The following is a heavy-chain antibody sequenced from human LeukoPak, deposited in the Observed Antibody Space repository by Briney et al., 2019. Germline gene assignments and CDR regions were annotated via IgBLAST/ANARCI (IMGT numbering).Heavy chain of an antibody. D-gene: IGHD1-20*01. CDR2: INHSGST. CDR1: GGSFSGYY. Sequence: SGTLSLTCAVYGGSFSGYYWSWIRQPPGKGLEWIGEINHSGSTNYNPSLKSRVTISVDTSKNQVPLKLSSVTAADTAVYYCARGITGHNWFDPWGQGTLVTVSS. J-gene: IGHJ5*02. CDR3: ARGITGHNWFDP. V-gene: IGHV4-34*01.